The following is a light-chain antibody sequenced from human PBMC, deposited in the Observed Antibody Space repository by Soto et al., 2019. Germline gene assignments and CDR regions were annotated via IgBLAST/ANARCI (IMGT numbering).Light chain of an antibody. CDR1: QSVSSY. V-gene: IGKV1-39*01. Sequence: DIQMTQSPSSLSASVGDRVTITCRASQSVSSYLNWYQQKPGKAPKLLIYAASSLQSGVPSRFGGSGSGTEFTLTISSLQPDDFATYYCQQYNSYRSFGQGTKV. J-gene: IGKJ1*01. CDR3: QQYNSYRS. CDR2: AAS.